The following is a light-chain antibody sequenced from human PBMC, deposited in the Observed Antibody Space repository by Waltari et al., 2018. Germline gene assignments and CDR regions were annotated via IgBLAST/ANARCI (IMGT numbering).Light chain of an antibody. CDR2: DVS. V-gene: IGLV2-11*01. Sequence: QSALTQPRSVSGSPGQSVTISCTGTSSDVGGYNYVSWYQQHPGTAPKLMIYDVSKRPSGVPDRFPGSKSGNTASLTISGLQAEDEADYYCCSYAGSYVVFGGGTKLTVL. CDR1: SSDVGGYNY. CDR3: CSYAGSYVV. J-gene: IGLJ2*01.